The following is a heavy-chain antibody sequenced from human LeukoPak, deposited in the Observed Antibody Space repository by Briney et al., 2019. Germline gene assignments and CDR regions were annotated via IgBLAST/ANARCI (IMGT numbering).Heavy chain of an antibody. Sequence: GGSLRISCAASGFTFSDYYMSWIRQAPGKGLEWVSYISSSGSTIYYADSVKGRFTISRDNAKNSLYLQMNSLRAEDTAVYYCAKDRGSGWYFDYWGQGTLVTVSS. CDR1: GFTFSDYY. J-gene: IGHJ4*02. CDR2: ISSSGSTI. D-gene: IGHD6-25*01. V-gene: IGHV3-11*04. CDR3: AKDRGSGWYFDY.